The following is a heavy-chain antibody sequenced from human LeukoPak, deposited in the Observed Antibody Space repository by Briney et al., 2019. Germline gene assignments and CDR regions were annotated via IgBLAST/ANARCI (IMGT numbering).Heavy chain of an antibody. CDR1: GGSFSGYY. D-gene: IGHD3-22*01. CDR3: ARGITMIVVVLDSFAFDI. J-gene: IGHJ3*02. CDR2: INHSGGT. V-gene: IGHV4-34*01. Sequence: PSETLSLTCAVYGGSFSGYYWSWIRQPPGKGLEWIGEINHSGGTNYNPSLKSRVTISVDTSKNRFSLKLSSVTAADTAVYYCARGITMIVVVLDSFAFDIWGQGTMVTVSS.